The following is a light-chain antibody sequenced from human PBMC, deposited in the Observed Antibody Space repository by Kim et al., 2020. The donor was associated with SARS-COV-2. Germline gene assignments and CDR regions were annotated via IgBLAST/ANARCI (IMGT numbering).Light chain of an antibody. V-gene: IGKV1-27*01. CDR1: QGISKY. Sequence: DIQMTQSPSSLSASVGDRVTITCRASQGISKYLAWYQQKPGKVPKLLIYAASALQSGVPSRFSGSGSGTDFTLTISSLQPEDVATYYCQKYNSAPSTFGGGTKVEI. J-gene: IGKJ4*01. CDR3: QKYNSAPST. CDR2: AAS.